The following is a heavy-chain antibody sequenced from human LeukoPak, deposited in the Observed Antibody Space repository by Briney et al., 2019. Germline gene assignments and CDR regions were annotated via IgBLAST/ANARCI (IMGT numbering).Heavy chain of an antibody. CDR3: ARSLYTSGWSLYYFDY. CDR2: IIPLLGIA. V-gene: IGHV1-69*02. Sequence: SVKVSCKASGGTFSNYSISWVRQAPGQGLEWTGRIIPLLGIAHYAQKFQGRVTITADKSTSTAYMELSSLRSEDTAVYYCARSLYTSGWSLYYFDYWGQGTLVTVSS. D-gene: IGHD6-19*01. CDR1: GGTFSNYS. J-gene: IGHJ4*02.